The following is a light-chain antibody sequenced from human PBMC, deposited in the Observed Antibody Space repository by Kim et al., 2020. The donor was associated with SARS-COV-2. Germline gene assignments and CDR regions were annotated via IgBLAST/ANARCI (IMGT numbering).Light chain of an antibody. V-gene: IGKV1-5*03. CDR1: QSISSW. CDR3: QQYNSYPWT. J-gene: IGKJ1*01. CDR2: KAS. Sequence: ASEGDRVTITCRASQSISSWLAWYQQKPGKAPKLLIYKASSLESGVPSRFSGSGSGTEFNLTISSLQPDDFATYYCQQYNSYPWTFGQGTKVDIK.